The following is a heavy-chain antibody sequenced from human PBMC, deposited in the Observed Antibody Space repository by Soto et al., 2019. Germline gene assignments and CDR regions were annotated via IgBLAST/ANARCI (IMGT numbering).Heavy chain of an antibody. J-gene: IGHJ5*02. CDR3: AGQTFTIAAASYGRSNWFDP. D-gene: IGHD6-25*01. CDR2: IYFTGNT. CDR1: GGSITSSSHF. V-gene: IGHV4-39*01. Sequence: SETLSLTCTVSGGSITSSSHFRGWVRQPPGKGLEWIGTIYFTGNTYYTPSLKSRLTMPIDTSKNEFSLRLNSVTAADTAVYYCAGQTFTIAAASYGRSNWFDPWGPGTLVTVSS.